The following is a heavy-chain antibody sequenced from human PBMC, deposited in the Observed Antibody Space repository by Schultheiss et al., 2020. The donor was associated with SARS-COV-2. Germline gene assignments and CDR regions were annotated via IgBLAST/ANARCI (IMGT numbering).Heavy chain of an antibody. J-gene: IGHJ6*02. CDR2: IYYSGST. CDR1: GGSISSYY. D-gene: IGHD1-1*01. CDR3: ARVNDYYYYGMDV. V-gene: IGHV4-59*01. Sequence: GSLRLSCTVSGGSISSYYWSWIRQPPGKGLEWIGSIYYSGSTNYNPSLKSRVTISVDTSKNQFSLKLSSVTAADTAVYYCARVNDYYYYGMDVWGQGTTVTVSS.